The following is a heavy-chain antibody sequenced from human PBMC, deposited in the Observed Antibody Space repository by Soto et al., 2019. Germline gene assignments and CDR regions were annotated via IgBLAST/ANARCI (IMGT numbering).Heavy chain of an antibody. CDR2: IYYSGST. D-gene: IGHD6-6*01. CDR3: AREYEYSSSSAYFDY. CDR1: GGSISSYY. J-gene: IGHJ4*02. Sequence: QVQLQESGPGLVKPSETLSLTCTVSGGSISSYYWSWIRQPPGKGLEWIGYIYYSGSTNYNPSLKSRVTISVDTSKNQFSLKLSSVTAADTAVYYCAREYEYSSSSAYFDYWGQGTLVTVSS. V-gene: IGHV4-59*01.